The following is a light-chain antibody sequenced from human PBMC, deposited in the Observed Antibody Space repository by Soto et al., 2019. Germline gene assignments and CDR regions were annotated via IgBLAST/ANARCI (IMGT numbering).Light chain of an antibody. CDR1: QGITSY. CDR2: AAS. V-gene: IGKV1-9*01. J-gene: IGKJ3*01. Sequence: IQLTQSPSSLSASVGDRVTITCRASQGITSYLAWYQQKPGKVPKLLISAASTLQSGVPSRFSGSGSGTDFTLTISSLQPEDFATYYCQQVYSYPLGFGPGTKVDIK. CDR3: QQVYSYPLG.